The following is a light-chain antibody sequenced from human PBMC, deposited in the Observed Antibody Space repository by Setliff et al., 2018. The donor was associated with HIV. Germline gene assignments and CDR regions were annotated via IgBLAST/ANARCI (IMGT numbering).Light chain of an antibody. V-gene: IGLV2-14*01. CDR2: QVN. J-gene: IGLJ1*01. CDR1: SNDVGRYDY. CDR3: TSYTTGSTLYV. Sequence: ALTQPASVSGSPGQSITISCTGTSNDVGRYDYISWYQQHPGKAPKLMIFQVNNRPSGVSNRFSGSKSGNTASLTISGLQAEDDADYYCTSYTTGSTLYVFGTGTKVTVL.